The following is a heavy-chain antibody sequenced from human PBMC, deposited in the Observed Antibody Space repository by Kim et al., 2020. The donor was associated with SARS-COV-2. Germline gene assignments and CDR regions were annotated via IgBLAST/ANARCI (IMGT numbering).Heavy chain of an antibody. D-gene: IGHD1-26*01. CDR3: ARRIVGAKPFDY. CDR2: IYYSGST. Sequence: SETLSLTCTVSGGSISSSSYYWGWIRQPPGKGLEWIGSIYYSGSTYYNPSLKSRVTISVDTSKNQFSLKLSSVTAADTAVYYCARRIVGAKPFDYWGQGTLVTVSS. J-gene: IGHJ4*02. CDR1: GGSISSSSYY. V-gene: IGHV4-39*01.